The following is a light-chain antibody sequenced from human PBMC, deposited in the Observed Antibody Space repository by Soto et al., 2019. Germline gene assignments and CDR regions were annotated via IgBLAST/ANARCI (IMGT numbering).Light chain of an antibody. V-gene: IGKV4-1*01. CDR3: QQYYDAPQT. J-gene: IGKJ1*01. CDR1: QSLLYSPNTKNY. CDR2: WAS. Sequence: DIVMTQSPDSLAVSLGERATIDCKSSQSLLYSPNTKNYLAWYQQKPGQPPKLLIYWASTRESGVPDRFTGSGSGTDFTLTISSLQAEDVSVYYCQQYYDAPQTFGRGTKVDIK.